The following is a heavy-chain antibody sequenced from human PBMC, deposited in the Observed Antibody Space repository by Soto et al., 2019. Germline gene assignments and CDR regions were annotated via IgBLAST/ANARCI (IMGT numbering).Heavy chain of an antibody. CDR3: ARDLPTVAAVGGLHVAFDI. V-gene: IGHV1-69*01. J-gene: IGHJ3*02. D-gene: IGHD4-17*01. CDR1: GGTFSSYA. Sequence: QVQLVQSGAEVKKPGSSVKVSCKASGGTFSSYAISWVRQAPGQGLEWMGGIIPIFGTANYAQKFQGRVTITADESTSTAYMELSSLRSEDTAVYYCARDLPTVAAVGGLHVAFDIWGQGTMVTVSS. CDR2: IIPIFGTA.